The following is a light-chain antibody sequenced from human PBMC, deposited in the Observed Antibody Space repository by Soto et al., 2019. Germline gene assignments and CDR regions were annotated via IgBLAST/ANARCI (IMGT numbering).Light chain of an antibody. CDR3: QQSYTSPGT. J-gene: IGKJ1*01. V-gene: IGKV1-39*01. CDR1: QSISSY. Sequence: DIQMTQSPSSLSASVVDRVTITCRASQSISSYLNWYQQKPGKAPKLLIYAASSLQSGVPSRFSGSGSGTQFTLTISSLQPEDFATYYCQQSYTSPGTFGQGTKVDIK. CDR2: AAS.